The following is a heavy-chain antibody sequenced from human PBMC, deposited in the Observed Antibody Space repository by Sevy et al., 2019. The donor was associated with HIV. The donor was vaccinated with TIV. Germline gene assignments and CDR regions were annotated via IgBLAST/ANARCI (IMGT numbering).Heavy chain of an antibody. CDR3: ASSGSGYSYGNAFDI. CDR2: IYPGDSDT. Sequence: GESLKISCKGSGYSFTSYWIGWVRQMPGKGLEWKGIIYPGDSDTRHSPSFQGQVTISADKSIITAYLQWSSLKASDTAMSCCASSGSGYSYGNAFDIWGQGTMVTVSS. D-gene: IGHD5-18*01. CDR1: GYSFTSYW. V-gene: IGHV5-51*01. J-gene: IGHJ3*02.